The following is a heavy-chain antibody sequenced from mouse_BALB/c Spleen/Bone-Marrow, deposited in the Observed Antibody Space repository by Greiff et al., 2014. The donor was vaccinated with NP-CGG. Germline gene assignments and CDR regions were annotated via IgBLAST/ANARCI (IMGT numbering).Heavy chain of an antibody. J-gene: IGHJ2*01. Sequence: VHLVESGPGPVQPSQSLSITCTVSGFSLTTYGVHWVRQSPGKGLEWLGVIWTGGSTDYNAAFISRLNISKDNSKSQVFFEMNSLQTNDTAIYYCARNHRGYYFDYWGQGTTLTVSS. CDR1: GFSLTTYG. V-gene: IGHV2-2*02. CDR3: ARNHRGYYFDY. CDR2: IWTGGST. D-gene: IGHD3-1*01.